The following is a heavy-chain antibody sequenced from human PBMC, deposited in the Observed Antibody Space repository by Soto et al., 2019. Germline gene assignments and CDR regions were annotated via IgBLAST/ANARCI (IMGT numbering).Heavy chain of an antibody. CDR2: IYTSGSS. Sequence: QVQLQESGPGQVKPSETLSLTCTVSGDSIRNYFWSWIRQPAGKGLEWIGRIYTSGSSNYNPSLKSRLTMSVDTSKNQVSLNLRSVTAADTAVYYCARDPGTSMIENYYNGMDVWGRGTTVIVSS. D-gene: IGHD3-16*01. CDR3: ARDPGTSMIENYYNGMDV. J-gene: IGHJ6*02. CDR1: GDSIRNYF. V-gene: IGHV4-4*07.